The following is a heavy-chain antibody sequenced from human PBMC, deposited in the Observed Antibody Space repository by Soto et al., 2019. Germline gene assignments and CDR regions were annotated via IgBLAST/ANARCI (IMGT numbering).Heavy chain of an antibody. CDR2: INRDGGST. CDR1: GFTFSNYW. J-gene: IGHJ5*02. D-gene: IGHD2-21*02. CDR3: ARDGGNSQLLNWFDP. Sequence: EVQLVESGGGLVQPGGSLRLSCAASGFTFSNYWMHWVRQAPGKGLVWVSRINRDGGSTSYADFVKGRFTTSRDNAKNTLYLQMNSLRAEDTAVYYCARDGGNSQLLNWFDPWGQGSLVTVSS. V-gene: IGHV3-74*01.